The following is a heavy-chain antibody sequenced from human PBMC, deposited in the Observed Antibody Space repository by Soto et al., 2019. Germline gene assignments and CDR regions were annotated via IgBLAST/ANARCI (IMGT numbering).Heavy chain of an antibody. J-gene: IGHJ5*02. V-gene: IGHV2-26*01. CDR3: VRTEDILPTIRWFDP. CDR2: IFSNDEK. D-gene: IGHD5-12*01. CDR1: GFSPSNMRMG. Sequence: QVTLKESGPVLVKPTETLTLTCTVSGFSPSNMRMGVSWIRQPPGKALEWLAHIFSNDEKSYSTSLKSRLTISKDTSKSQVVLTMTNMDPVDTATYYCVRTEDILPTIRWFDPWGRGTLVTVSS.